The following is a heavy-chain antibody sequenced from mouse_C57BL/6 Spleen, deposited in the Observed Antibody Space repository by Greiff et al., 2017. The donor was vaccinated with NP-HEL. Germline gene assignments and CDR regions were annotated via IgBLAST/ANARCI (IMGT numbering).Heavy chain of an antibody. CDR3: ARSPYYGSSYYYFDY. CDR1: GYAFSSYW. Sequence: QVQLQQSGAELVKPGASVKISCKASGYAFSSYWMNWVKQRPGKGLEWIGQIYPGDGDTNYNGKFKGKATLTADKSSSTAYMQLSSLTSEDSAVYFCARSPYYGSSYYYFDYWGQGTTLTVSS. D-gene: IGHD1-1*01. V-gene: IGHV1-80*01. CDR2: IYPGDGDT. J-gene: IGHJ2*01.